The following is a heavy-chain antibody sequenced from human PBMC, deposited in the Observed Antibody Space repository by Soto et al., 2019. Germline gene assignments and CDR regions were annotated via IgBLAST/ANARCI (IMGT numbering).Heavy chain of an antibody. J-gene: IGHJ6*02. Sequence: SETLSLTCTVSGGSISSYYWSWIRQPAGKGLEWIGRIYTSGSTNYNPSLKSRVTMSVDTSKNQFSLKLRSVIVADTAVYHCARFVRSCSGTTCYTRADVWGQGTTVTVAS. CDR1: GGSISSYY. V-gene: IGHV4-4*07. CDR3: ARFVRSCSGTTCYTRADV. D-gene: IGHD2-2*02. CDR2: IYTSGST.